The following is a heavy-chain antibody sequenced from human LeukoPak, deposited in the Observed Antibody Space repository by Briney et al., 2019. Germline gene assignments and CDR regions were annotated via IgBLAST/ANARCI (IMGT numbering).Heavy chain of an antibody. D-gene: IGHD6-13*01. CDR3: TTVKWGSSWYVDN. CDR1: GFTFSSYG. J-gene: IGHJ4*02. CDR2: IWYDGSNK. Sequence: GRSLRLSCAASGFTFSSYGIHWVRQAPGKGLEWVAVIWYDGSNKYYADSVKGRFTISRDNSKNAVYLQMNSLRAEDTAVYYCTTVKWGSSWYVDNWGQGTLVTVSS. V-gene: IGHV3-33*01.